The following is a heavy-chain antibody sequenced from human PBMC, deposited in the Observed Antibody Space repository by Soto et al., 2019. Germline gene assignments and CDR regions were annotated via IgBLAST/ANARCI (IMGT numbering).Heavy chain of an antibody. CDR2: ISSSGSTI. D-gene: IGHD2-15*01. CDR1: GFTFSDYY. Sequence: GGSLRLSCAASGFTFSDYYMSWIRQAPGKGLEWVSYISSSGSTIYYADSVKGRFTISRDNAKNSLYLQMNSLRAEDTAVYYCAREGCSGGSCYYGDPYYMDVWGKGTTVTVSS. J-gene: IGHJ6*03. V-gene: IGHV3-11*01. CDR3: AREGCSGGSCYYGDPYYMDV.